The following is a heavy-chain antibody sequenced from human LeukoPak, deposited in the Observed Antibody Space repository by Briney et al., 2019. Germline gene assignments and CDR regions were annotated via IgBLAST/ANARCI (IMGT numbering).Heavy chain of an antibody. CDR3: ASGRSNSPEEDYYYYMDV. J-gene: IGHJ6*03. Sequence: SVKVSCKTSGFTFSSSAIQWVRQARGQGLEWIGWIGVGGGNTNYAQRFQDRVTITRDMSSSTAYMELTSLRSEDTAVYYCASGRSNSPEEDYYYYMDVWGKGTTVTVSS. D-gene: IGHD1-14*01. CDR2: IGVGGGNT. V-gene: IGHV1-58*02. CDR1: GFTFSSSA.